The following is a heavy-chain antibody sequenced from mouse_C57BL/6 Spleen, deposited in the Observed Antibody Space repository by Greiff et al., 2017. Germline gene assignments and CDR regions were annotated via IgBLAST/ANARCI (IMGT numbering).Heavy chain of an antibody. D-gene: IGHD2-1*01. J-gene: IGHJ3*01. CDR1: GYTFTSYT. CDR3: ARENGNYEAWFAY. V-gene: IGHV1-4*01. CDR2: INPSSGYT. Sequence: VQLQQSGAELARPGASVKMSCKASGYTFTSYTMHWVKQRPGQGLEWIGYINPSSGYTKYNQKFKDKATLTADKSSSTAYMQLSSLTSEDSAVYYCARENGNYEAWFAYWGQGTLVTVSA.